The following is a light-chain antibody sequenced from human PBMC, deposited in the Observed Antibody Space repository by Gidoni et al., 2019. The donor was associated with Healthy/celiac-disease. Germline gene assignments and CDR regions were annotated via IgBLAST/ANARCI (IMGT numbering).Light chain of an antibody. V-gene: IGLV3-25*03. CDR3: QSADSSGTSYV. J-gene: IGLJ1*01. CDR1: ALPKQY. CDR2: KDS. Sequence: SYALTQPPSVSVSPGQTARITCSVDALPKQYAYWYQQKPGQAPVLVIYKDSERPSGIPERFSGSSSGTTVTLTISGGQAEDEADYYCQSADSSGTSYVFGTGTKVTVL.